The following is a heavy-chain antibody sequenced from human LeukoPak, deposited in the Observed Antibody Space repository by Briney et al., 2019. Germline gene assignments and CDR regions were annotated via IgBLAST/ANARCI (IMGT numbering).Heavy chain of an antibody. J-gene: IGHJ4*02. D-gene: IGHD1-1*01. Sequence: SETLSLTCSVSDDSITMYYWTWIRQPPGKGLEWIGYVDHTGSTNFNPSLNGRVSIPRDTSKNLFSLRLRSVTAADTAVYYCARDGNALWGQGTLVTVSS. V-gene: IGHV4-59*01. CDR1: DDSITMYY. CDR2: VDHTGST. CDR3: ARDGNAL.